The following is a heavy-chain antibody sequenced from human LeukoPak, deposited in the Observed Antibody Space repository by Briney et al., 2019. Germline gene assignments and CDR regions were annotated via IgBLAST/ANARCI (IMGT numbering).Heavy chain of an antibody. CDR1: GFTFSGYG. D-gene: IGHD3-22*01. Sequence: GGSLRLSCAASGFTFSGYGMHWVRQAPGKGLEWVAVIWYDGSNKYYADSVKGRFTISRDNAKNTLYLQMNSLRAEDTAVYYCARESSMIAPLYYWGQGTLVTVSS. J-gene: IGHJ4*02. CDR3: ARESSMIAPLYY. V-gene: IGHV3-33*01. CDR2: IWYDGSNK.